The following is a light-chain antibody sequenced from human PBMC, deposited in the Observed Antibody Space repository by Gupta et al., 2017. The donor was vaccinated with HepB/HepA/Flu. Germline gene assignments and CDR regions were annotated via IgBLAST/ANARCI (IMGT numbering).Light chain of an antibody. V-gene: IGKV1-9*01. Sequence: DIQLTQSPSFLSASVGDRVTVTCRASQGISIYLAWHQQKPGKAPKLLISEADTLQSGVPSRFXGTXSGTEFXLTISSLQPEDFATYYCQHQVTFGXGTKVEIK. CDR3: QHQVT. CDR2: EAD. CDR1: QGISIY. J-gene: IGKJ1*01.